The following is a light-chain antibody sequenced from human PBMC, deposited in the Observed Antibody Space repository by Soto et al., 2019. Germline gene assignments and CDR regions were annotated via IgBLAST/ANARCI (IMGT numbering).Light chain of an antibody. Sequence: EIVMTQSPATLSVSPGERATVSCRASQSVSSNLAWYQQKPGQAPRLLIYGASTRATGIPARFSGSGSGTEFTLTISSLQSEDFAVYYCQQRKKWPPLTFGGGTKVDIK. V-gene: IGKV3-15*01. CDR1: QSVSSN. CDR3: QQRKKWPPLT. CDR2: GAS. J-gene: IGKJ4*01.